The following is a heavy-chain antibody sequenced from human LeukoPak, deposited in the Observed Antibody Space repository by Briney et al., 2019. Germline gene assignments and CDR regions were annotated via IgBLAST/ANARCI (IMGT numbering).Heavy chain of an antibody. J-gene: IGHJ4*02. V-gene: IGHV3-33*01. D-gene: IGHD4-23*01. CDR3: ARDAGYGGNSDY. CDR2: IWHDGSHK. Sequence: GGSLRLSCAASGFSFDTYAMHWVRQAPGQGLEWVALIWHDGSHKFYSNSVRGQFTISRDNSKNTVYLQMNSLRAEDTAVYYCARDAGYGGNSDYWGQGTLVTVSS. CDR1: GFSFDTYA.